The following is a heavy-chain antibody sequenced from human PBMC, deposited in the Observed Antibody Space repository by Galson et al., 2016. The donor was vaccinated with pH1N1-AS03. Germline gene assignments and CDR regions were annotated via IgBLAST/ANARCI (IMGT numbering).Heavy chain of an antibody. D-gene: IGHD2-2*01. CDR1: GYTFTGFS. Sequence: SCKASGYTFTGFSINWVRQAPGQGLELMGWINPKSGVTNYAQKFQAWVTMTRDTSSSTAYMELSGLKSDDTAVYYCARDPRGPCTSSTCPTAYYFGMDVWGQGTTVIVSS. V-gene: IGHV1-2*04. J-gene: IGHJ6*02. CDR2: INPKSGVT. CDR3: ARDPRGPCTSSTCPTAYYFGMDV.